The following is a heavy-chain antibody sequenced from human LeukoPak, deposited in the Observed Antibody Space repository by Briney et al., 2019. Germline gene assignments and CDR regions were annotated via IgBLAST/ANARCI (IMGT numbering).Heavy chain of an antibody. V-gene: IGHV4-38-2*02. CDR1: GYSISSGYY. CDR2: IYHSGST. CDR3: ASSYYYGSSGYSYFDN. D-gene: IGHD3-22*01. Sequence: PSETLSLTCTVSGYSISSGYYWGWIRQPPGKGLEWIGSIYHSGSTYYNPSLKSRVTISVDTSKNQFSLKLTSVTAADTAVYYCASSYYYGSSGYSYFDNWGQGTLVTVSS. J-gene: IGHJ4*02.